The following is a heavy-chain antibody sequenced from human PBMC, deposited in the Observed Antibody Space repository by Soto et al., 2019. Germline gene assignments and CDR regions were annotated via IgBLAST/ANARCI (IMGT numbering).Heavy chain of an antibody. J-gene: IGHJ3*02. D-gene: IGHD6-19*01. CDR3: TKGTWLDI. CDR2: ISVSDPDT. Sequence: EVQLLESGGGLVQPGGSLRLSCAASGFTFGSHDMSWFRQAPGKVLEWVSSISVSDPDTYYADSVKGRFNLSRDISKNTLFLQMDSLRAEDTALYYCTKGTWLDIWGQGTMVTVSS. V-gene: IGHV3-23*01. CDR1: GFTFGSHD.